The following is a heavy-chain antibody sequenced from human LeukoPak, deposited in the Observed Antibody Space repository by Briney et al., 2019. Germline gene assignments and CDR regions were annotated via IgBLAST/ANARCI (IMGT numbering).Heavy chain of an antibody. J-gene: IGHJ3*02. CDR1: GFTFSNFE. CDR2: ISSSGSAI. CDR3: VSDAFDI. V-gene: IGHV3-48*03. Sequence: GGPLRLSCAASGFTFSNFEMTWIRQAPEKGLELVSYISSSGSAIYYGDSVKGRFTISRDNAKNSLYLQMNNLRAEDTAVYYCVSDAFDIWGQGTMVTVSS.